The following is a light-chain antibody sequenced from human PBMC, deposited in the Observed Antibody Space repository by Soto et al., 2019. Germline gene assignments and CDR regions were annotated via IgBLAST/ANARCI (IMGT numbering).Light chain of an antibody. J-gene: IGLJ1*01. V-gene: IGLV2-8*01. CDR1: SSDVGGYNY. CDR2: EVT. Sequence: QSALTQPPSASGSPGQSVAISCTGTSSDVGGYNYVSWYQQHPGKAPKLMIYEVTKRPSGVPDRFSGSKSGNTASLTVSGVQAEDEADYYCSSYSRGYNEFFGTGT. CDR3: SSYSRGYNEF.